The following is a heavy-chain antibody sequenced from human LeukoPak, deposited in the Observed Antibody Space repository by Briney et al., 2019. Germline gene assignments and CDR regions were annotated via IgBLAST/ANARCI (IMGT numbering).Heavy chain of an antibody. CDR3: ARDGGGGYNQIDF. D-gene: IGHD5-24*01. CDR2: VSHDGIQT. Sequence: GGSLRLSCAASGFTFSNYAMHWIRQGLVKGLESMAVVSHDGIQTYYADSEKGRFAISRDNSKSTLFLQMNSLRAEDTAVYYCARDGGGGYNQIDFWGQGTLVTVSS. V-gene: IGHV3-30*09. J-gene: IGHJ4*02. CDR1: GFTFSNYA.